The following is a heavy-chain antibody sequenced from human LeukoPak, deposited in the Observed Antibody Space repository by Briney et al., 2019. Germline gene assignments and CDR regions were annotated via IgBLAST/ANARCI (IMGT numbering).Heavy chain of an antibody. D-gene: IGHD3-10*01. CDR2: IYYSGST. V-gene: IGHV4-39*01. CDR1: GGSISSSSYY. J-gene: IGHJ4*02. CDR3: ARHHYYGSGSYYFSDPYFDY. Sequence: PSETLSLTCTVSGGSISSSSYYWGWIRQPPGKGLEWIGSIYYSGSTYYNPSLKSRVTISVDTSKNQFSLKLSSVTAADTAVYYCARHHYYGSGSYYFSDPYFDYWGQGTLVTVSS.